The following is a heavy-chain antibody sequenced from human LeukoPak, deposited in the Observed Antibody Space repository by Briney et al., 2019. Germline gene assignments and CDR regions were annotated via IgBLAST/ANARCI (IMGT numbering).Heavy chain of an antibody. Sequence: GGSLRLSCAASGVTCSTFAMIWVRQPPGKGLEWVANIKEDGITKYYVDSVKGRFTISRDNTKNSLYLQMNSLRAEDTAVYYCARDGGRRDDYWGQGTLVTVSS. D-gene: IGHD5-24*01. J-gene: IGHJ4*02. CDR2: IKEDGITK. CDR3: ARDGGRRDDY. V-gene: IGHV3-7*01. CDR1: GVTCSTFA.